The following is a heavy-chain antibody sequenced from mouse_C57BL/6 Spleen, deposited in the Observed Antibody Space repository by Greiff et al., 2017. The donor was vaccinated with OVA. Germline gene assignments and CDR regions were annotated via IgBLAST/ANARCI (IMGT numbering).Heavy chain of an antibody. Sequence: EVKVVESGGDLVKPGGSLKLSCAASGFTFSSYGMSWVRQTPDNRLEWVATISSGGSYTYYPDSVKGRFPISRDNAKNTLYLQMSSLKSEDTAMYYCARWDPYFDYWGQGTTLTVSS. D-gene: IGHD4-1*01. CDR1: GFTFSSYG. CDR2: ISSGGSYT. J-gene: IGHJ2*01. V-gene: IGHV5-6*01. CDR3: ARWDPYFDY.